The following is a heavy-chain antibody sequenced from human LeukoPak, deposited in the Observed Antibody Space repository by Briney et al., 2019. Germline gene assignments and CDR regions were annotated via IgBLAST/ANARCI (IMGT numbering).Heavy chain of an antibody. J-gene: IGHJ5*02. V-gene: IGHV4-4*02. Sequence: SGTLSLTCAVSGGSISKTNWWSWVRQSPGPGLEWIGEIWHSGYTNYNPSLKSRVTISVDTSKNQFSLKLSSVTAADTAVYYCARNYGSGSYYNPLNWFDPWGQGTLVTVSS. CDR2: IWHSGYT. D-gene: IGHD3-10*01. CDR1: GGSISKTNW. CDR3: ARNYGSGSYYNPLNWFDP.